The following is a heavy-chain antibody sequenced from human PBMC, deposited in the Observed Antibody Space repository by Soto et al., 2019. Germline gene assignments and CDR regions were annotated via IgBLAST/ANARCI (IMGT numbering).Heavy chain of an antibody. CDR2: IYYSGST. CDR3: ARRKGQQLVSGSLLGFYYYYYMDV. V-gene: IGHV4-59*08. CDR1: GGSISSYY. Sequence: SETLSLTCTVSGGSISSYYWSWIRQPPGKGLEWIGYIYYSGSTNYNPSLKSRVTISVDTSKNQFSLKLSSVTAADTAVYYCARRKGQQLVSGSLLGFYYYYYMDVWGKGTTVTVSS. J-gene: IGHJ6*03. D-gene: IGHD6-13*01.